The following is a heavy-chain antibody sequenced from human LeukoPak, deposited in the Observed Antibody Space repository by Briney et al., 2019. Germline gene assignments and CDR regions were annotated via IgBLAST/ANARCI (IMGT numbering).Heavy chain of an antibody. V-gene: IGHV3-7*01. CDR1: GFTFSSYA. Sequence: PGGSLRLSCAASGFTFSSYAMHWVRQAPGKGLEWVANIKQDGSEKYYVDSVKGRFTISRDNAKNSLYLQMNSLRAEDTAVYYCARPITYYYDSSGYGWGQGTLVTVSS. CDR3: ARPITYYYDSSGYG. CDR2: IKQDGSEK. J-gene: IGHJ4*02. D-gene: IGHD3-22*01.